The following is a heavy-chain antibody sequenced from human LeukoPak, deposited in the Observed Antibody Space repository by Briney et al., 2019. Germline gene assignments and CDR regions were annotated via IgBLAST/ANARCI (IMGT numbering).Heavy chain of an antibody. Sequence: GGSLRLSCAASGFTFSSYAMSWVRQAPGKGLEWVSAINGSGGSTYYADSVKGRFTISRDNSKNTLYLQMDSLRAEDTAVYYCAKDVSPAYSSGWYENEYFQHWGQGTLVTVSS. CDR1: GFTFSSYA. V-gene: IGHV3-23*01. CDR2: INGSGGST. CDR3: AKDVSPAYSSGWYENEYFQH. J-gene: IGHJ1*01. D-gene: IGHD6-19*01.